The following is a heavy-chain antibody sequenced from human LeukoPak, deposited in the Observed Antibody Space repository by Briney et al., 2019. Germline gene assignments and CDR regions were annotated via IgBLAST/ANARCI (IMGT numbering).Heavy chain of an antibody. CDR1: GGSISFYY. Sequence: SETLSLTRTVSGGSISFYYWSWIRQPPGKGLEWIGYIYYSGSTNYNPSLKSRVTISVDTSNNQFSLKLSSVTAADTAVYYCARRDNSGWNYFDYWGQGTLVTVSS. V-gene: IGHV4-59*08. CDR3: ARRDNSGWNYFDY. J-gene: IGHJ4*02. D-gene: IGHD6-19*01. CDR2: IYYSGST.